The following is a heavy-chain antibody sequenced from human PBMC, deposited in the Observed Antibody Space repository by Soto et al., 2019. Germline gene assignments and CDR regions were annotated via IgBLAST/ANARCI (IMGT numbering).Heavy chain of an antibody. CDR1: GFTFSSYG. CDR3: AGSVGAICNFIALNRNLFGY. D-gene: IGHD1-26*01. J-gene: IGHJ4*02. CDR2: IWYDGSNK. V-gene: IGHV3-33*01. Sequence: QVQLVESGGGVVQPGRSLRLSCAASGFTFSSYGMHWVRQAPGKGLEWVAGIWYDGSNKYYADSVKGRFTISRDNYKNTLYLQMNSLRAEETAGYYCAGSVGAICNFIALNRNLFGYWGQGTLVTVSS.